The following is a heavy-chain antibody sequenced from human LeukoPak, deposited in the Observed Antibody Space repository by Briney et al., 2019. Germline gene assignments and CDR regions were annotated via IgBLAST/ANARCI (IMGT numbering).Heavy chain of an antibody. V-gene: IGHV3-74*01. Sequence: GGSLRLSCAGSGFIFNNYAMHWVRQPPGKGLEWVSGINEDGSTTNYADSVKGRSTIFRDNAKNTLYLQMNSLRAEDTAVYYCVRDLGGRSGHWGQGTLVTVSS. D-gene: IGHD1-26*01. CDR1: GFIFNNYA. CDR2: INEDGSTT. CDR3: VRDLGGRSGH. J-gene: IGHJ4*02.